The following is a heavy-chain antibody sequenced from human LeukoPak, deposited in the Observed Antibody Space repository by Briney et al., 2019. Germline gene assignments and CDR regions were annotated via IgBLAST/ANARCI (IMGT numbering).Heavy chain of an antibody. CDR3: ARTEGRFGELGPWFDP. V-gene: IGHV4-30-2*01. D-gene: IGHD3-10*01. CDR1: GGSISSGGYS. J-gene: IGHJ5*02. CDR2: IYHSGST. Sequence: SETLSLTCAVSGGSISSGGYSWSWIRQPPGMGLEWIGYIYHSGSTYYNPSLKSRVTISVDRSKNQFSLKLSSVTAADTAVYYCARTEGRFGELGPWFDPWGQGTLVTVSS.